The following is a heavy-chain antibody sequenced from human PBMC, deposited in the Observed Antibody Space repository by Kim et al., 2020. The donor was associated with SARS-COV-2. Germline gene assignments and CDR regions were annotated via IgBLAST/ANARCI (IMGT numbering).Heavy chain of an antibody. CDR2: IDADNGDT. Sequence: ASVKVSCKASGYTFTSYAFHWVRQAPGQRLEWMGWIDADNGDTKYSQKFQARVTITRDTSARTAYMELSSLRSEDTAVYYCARNEDYWGQGTLVTVSS. V-gene: IGHV1-3*01. J-gene: IGHJ4*02. CDR3: ARNEDY. CDR1: GYTFTSYA.